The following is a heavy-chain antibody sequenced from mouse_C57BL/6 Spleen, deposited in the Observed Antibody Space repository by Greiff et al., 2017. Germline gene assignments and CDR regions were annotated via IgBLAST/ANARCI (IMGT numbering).Heavy chain of an antibody. J-gene: IGHJ1*03. CDR2: IDPANGNT. CDR3: ARSGYDSHWYFDV. Sequence: EVKLVESVAELVRPGASVKLSCTASGFNIKNTYMHWVKQRPEQGLEWIGRIDPANGNTKYAPKFQGKATITADTSSNTAYLQLSSLTSEDTAIYYCARSGYDSHWYFDVWGTGTTVTVSS. D-gene: IGHD2-4*01. CDR1: GFNIKNTY. V-gene: IGHV14-3*01.